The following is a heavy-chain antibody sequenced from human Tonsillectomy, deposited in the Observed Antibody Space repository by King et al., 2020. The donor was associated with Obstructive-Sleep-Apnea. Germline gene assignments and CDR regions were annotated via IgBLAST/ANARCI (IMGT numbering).Heavy chain of an antibody. CDR1: NGSISSYY. CDR3: AKIDLPAGLYYFDY. J-gene: IGHJ4*02. Sequence: VQLQESGPGLVRPSETLSLTCTISNGSISSYYWSWIRQPPGKGLEWIGYIYYSGSTNYNPSLMSRVTISIDTSKNQFSPKVSSVTAADTAGYYCAKIDLPAGLYYFDYWGQGTLVTVSS. CDR2: IYYSGST. D-gene: IGHD2/OR15-2a*01. V-gene: IGHV4-59*12.